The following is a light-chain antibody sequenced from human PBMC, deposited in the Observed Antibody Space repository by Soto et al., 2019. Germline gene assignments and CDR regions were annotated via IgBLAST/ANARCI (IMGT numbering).Light chain of an antibody. CDR3: QQYDSSLYT. CDR2: GAS. CDR1: QSVSSTY. Sequence: EIVLTQSPGTLSLSPGERATLSCRASQSVSSTYLAWYQQKPGQALRLLIYGASSRATGIPDRFSGSGSGTDFTLTISRLEPEDFAVYFCQQYDSSLYTFGQGTKLEIK. J-gene: IGKJ2*01. V-gene: IGKV3-20*01.